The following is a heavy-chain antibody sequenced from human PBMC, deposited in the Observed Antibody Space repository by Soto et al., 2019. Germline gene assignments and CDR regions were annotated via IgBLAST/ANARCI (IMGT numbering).Heavy chain of an antibody. D-gene: IGHD3-9*01. CDR2: IYYSGST. J-gene: IGHJ4*02. Sequence: PSETLSLTCTVSGGSISSYYWSWIRQPPGKGLEWIGYIYYSGSTNYNPSLKSRVTISVDTSKNQFSLKLSSVTAADTAVYYCARGDILTGYYAYWGQGTLVTVSS. V-gene: IGHV4-59*01. CDR3: ARGDILTGYYAY. CDR1: GGSISSYY.